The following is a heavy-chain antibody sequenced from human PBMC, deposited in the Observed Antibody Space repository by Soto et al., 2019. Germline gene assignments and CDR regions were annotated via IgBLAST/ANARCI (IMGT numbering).Heavy chain of an antibody. J-gene: IGHJ6*02. CDR1: GSTFDDYA. V-gene: IGHV3-43*01. Sequence: GGSLRLSCTASGSTFDDYARHWVRQAPGKGLEWVSLISWDGGSTYYADSVKGRFTISRDNSKNSLYLQMNSLRTEDTALYYCAKDKSYGMDVWGQGTTVTVSS. CDR2: ISWDGGST. CDR3: AKDKSYGMDV.